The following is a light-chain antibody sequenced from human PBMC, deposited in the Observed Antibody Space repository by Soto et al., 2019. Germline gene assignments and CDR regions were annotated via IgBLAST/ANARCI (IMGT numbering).Light chain of an antibody. V-gene: IGKV1-5*01. CDR3: QQYNSYSQG. CDR2: DAS. J-gene: IGKJ1*01. CDR1: QSISSW. Sequence: DIQMTQSPSTLSASVGDRVTITCRASQSISSWLAWYQQKPGKAPKLLIYDASSLESGVPSRFSGSGSGTEFTLTISSLQPDDFAYYYCQQYNSYSQGFGQGTKVEIK.